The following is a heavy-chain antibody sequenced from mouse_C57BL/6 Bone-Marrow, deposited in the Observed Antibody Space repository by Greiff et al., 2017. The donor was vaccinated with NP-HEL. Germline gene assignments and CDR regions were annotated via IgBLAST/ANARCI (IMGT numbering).Heavy chain of an antibody. CDR3: AKTVGWYFDV. J-gene: IGHJ1*03. V-gene: IGHV1-26*01. CDR1: GYTFTDYY. D-gene: IGHD1-1*01. CDR2: INPNNGGT. Sequence: EVQLQQSGPELVKPGASVKISCKASGYTFTDYYMNWVKQSHGKSLEWIGDINPNNGGTSYNQKFKGKATLTVDKSSSTAYMELRSLTSEDSAVYYCAKTVGWYFDVWGTGTTVTVSS.